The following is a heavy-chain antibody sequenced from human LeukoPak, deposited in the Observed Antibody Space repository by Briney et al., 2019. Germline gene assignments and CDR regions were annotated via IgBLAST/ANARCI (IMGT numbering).Heavy chain of an antibody. CDR3: ARQDYSINGYYFGV. J-gene: IGHJ4*02. V-gene: IGHV4-4*07. CDR2: VYPSGNN. D-gene: IGHD3-3*01. Sequence: EGLSDTRFVPLAYHREYLRSSMRPPAGRRLKWIGLVYPSGNNLYTHSVECRVTMSVDKSKNELYLQLSSVTAADTAVYYCARQDYSINGYYFGVWGQGSMVTVSS. CDR1: LAYHREYL.